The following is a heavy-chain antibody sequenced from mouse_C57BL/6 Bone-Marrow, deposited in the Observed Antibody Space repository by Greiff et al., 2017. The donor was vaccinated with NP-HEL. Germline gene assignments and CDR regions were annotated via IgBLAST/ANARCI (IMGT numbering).Heavy chain of an antibody. J-gene: IGHJ4*01. V-gene: IGHV5-17*01. D-gene: IGHD1-1*01. CDR3: ARTLIPLITTVVATKGAMDY. CDR2: ISSGSSTI. Sequence: EVKLMESGGGLVKPGGSLKLSCAASGFTFSDYGMHWVRQAPEKGLEWVAYISSGSSTIYYADTVKGRFTISRYNAKNTLFLQMTSLRSEETAMYYCARTLIPLITTVVATKGAMDYWGQGTSVTVSS. CDR1: GFTFSDYG.